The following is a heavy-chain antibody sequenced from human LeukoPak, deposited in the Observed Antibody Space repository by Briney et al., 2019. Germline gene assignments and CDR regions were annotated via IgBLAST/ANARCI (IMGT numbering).Heavy chain of an antibody. J-gene: IGHJ4*02. CDR3: ARAPFKAGYFDY. CDR1: GYTFTSYY. CDR2: INPSGGST. Sequence: GASVKVSCKASGYTFTSYYMHWVRQAPGQGLEWMGIINPSGGSTSYAQKFQGRVTMTRDTSTGTVYMELSSLRSEDTAVYYCARAPFKAGYFDYWGQGTLVTVSS. D-gene: IGHD6-19*01. V-gene: IGHV1-46*01.